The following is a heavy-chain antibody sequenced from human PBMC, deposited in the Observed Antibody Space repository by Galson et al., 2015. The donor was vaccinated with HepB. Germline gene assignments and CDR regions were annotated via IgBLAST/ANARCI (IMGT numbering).Heavy chain of an antibody. Sequence: TLSLTCTVSGGSISSGGYYWSWIRQHPGKGLEWIGYIYYSGSTYYNPSLKSRVTISVDTSKNQFSLKLSSVTAADTAVYYCARERPAEYSYGYDYYYYMDVWGKGTTVTVSS. CDR3: ARERPAEYSYGYDYYYYMDV. CDR1: GGSISSGGYY. D-gene: IGHD5-18*01. V-gene: IGHV4-31*03. J-gene: IGHJ6*03. CDR2: IYYSGST.